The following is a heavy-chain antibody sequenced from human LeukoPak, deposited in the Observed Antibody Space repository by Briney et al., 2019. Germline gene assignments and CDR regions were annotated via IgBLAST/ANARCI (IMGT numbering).Heavy chain of an antibody. Sequence: SETLSLTCTVSGGSISSGDYYWSWIRQPPGEGLEWVGYIYYSGSTYYNPSLKSRVTISVDTSKNQFSLKLSSVTAADTAVYYCARDGQWLDYWGQGTLVTVSS. J-gene: IGHJ4*02. CDR1: GGSISSGDYY. D-gene: IGHD6-19*01. CDR2: IYYSGST. CDR3: ARDGQWLDY. V-gene: IGHV4-30-4*02.